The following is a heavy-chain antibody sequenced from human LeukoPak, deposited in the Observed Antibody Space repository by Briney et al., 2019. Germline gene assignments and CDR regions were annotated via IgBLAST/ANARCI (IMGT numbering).Heavy chain of an antibody. V-gene: IGHV3-21*04. J-gene: IGHJ4*02. Sequence: GGSLRLSCAASGFTFSSYSMNWVRQAPGKGLEWVSSISSSGSYIYYADSVKGRFTISRDSSKNTLYLQMNSLRAEDTAVYYCAKDPGYSSGWYQIFDYWGQGTLVTVSS. CDR2: ISSSGSYI. D-gene: IGHD6-19*01. CDR3: AKDPGYSSGWYQIFDY. CDR1: GFTFSSYS.